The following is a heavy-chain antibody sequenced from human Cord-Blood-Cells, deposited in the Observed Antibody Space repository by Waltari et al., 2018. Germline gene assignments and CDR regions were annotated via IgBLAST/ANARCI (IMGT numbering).Heavy chain of an antibody. Sequence: QVQLVESGGGVVQPGRSLRLSCAASGFTFSSYGMHWVRQAPGKGLEWVAVIWYDGSNKYYADSVKGRFTISRDNSKNTLYLQMNSLRAEDTAVYYCARWENLVAAQYYYGMDVWGQGTTVTVSS. D-gene: IGHD5-12*01. CDR3: ARWENLVAAQYYYGMDV. CDR1: GFTFSSYG. J-gene: IGHJ6*02. V-gene: IGHV3-33*01. CDR2: IWYDGSNK.